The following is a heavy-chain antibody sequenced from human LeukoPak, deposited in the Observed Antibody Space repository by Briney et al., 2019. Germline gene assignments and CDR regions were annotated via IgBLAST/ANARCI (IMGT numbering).Heavy chain of an antibody. V-gene: IGHV6-1*01. CDR1: GDSVSSYSAA. J-gene: IGHJ3*02. CDR2: AYYRSKWYN. CDR3: ARSGGHDAFDI. Sequence: SQTLSLTCAISGDSVSSYSAAWSWIRQSPSRGLEWLGRAYYRSKWYNDYAVSVKSRITINPDTSKNQFSLQLTSVTPEDTAVYYCARSGGHDAFDIWGQGTMVTVSS. D-gene: IGHD4-23*01.